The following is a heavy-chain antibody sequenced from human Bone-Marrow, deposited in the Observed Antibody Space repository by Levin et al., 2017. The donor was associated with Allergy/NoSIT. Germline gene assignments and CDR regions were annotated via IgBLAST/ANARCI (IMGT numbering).Heavy chain of an antibody. CDR3: ARDSYEATRYNYDAGDYMDV. CDR1: GFTFSDYY. D-gene: IGHD5-18*01. Sequence: GESLKISCAASGFTFSDYYMSWIRQAPGKGLEWVSYINSGSSYTNYADSVKGRFTISRDNAKNSLYLQMNSLRAEDTAVYYCARDSYEATRYNYDAGDYMDVWGKGTTVTVSS. CDR2: INSGSSYT. J-gene: IGHJ6*03. V-gene: IGHV3-11*05.